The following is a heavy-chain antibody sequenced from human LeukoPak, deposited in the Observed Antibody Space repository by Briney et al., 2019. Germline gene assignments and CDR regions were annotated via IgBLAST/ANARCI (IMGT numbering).Heavy chain of an antibody. D-gene: IGHD3-22*01. CDR2: INSWGSSI. V-gene: IGHV3-74*01. CDR1: GLPFRSYR. CDR3: AREYYDSSGYSSDAFDI. J-gene: IGHJ3*02. Sequence: GGPVTLLCAASGLPFRSYREHWPPDARGKGLVCVSRINSWGSSISYAGRERGRHTISRDNEKNTPYVKMQSLRGEDTAVYYCAREYYDSSGYSSDAFDIWGQGTMVTVSS.